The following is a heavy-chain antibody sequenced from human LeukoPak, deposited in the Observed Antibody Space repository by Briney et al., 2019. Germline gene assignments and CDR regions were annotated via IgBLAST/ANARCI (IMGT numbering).Heavy chain of an antibody. J-gene: IGHJ4*02. CDR3: AKLERVPNLYSYYFDY. CDR2: ISGSGGST. D-gene: IGHD1-1*01. V-gene: IGHV3-23*01. CDR1: GFTFISYA. Sequence: GGSLRLPCAASGFTFISYAMSWVRQAPGKGLEWVSAISGSGGSTYYADSVKGRFTISRDNSKNTLYLQMNSLRAEDTAVYYCAKLERVPNLYSYYFDYWGQGTLVTVSS.